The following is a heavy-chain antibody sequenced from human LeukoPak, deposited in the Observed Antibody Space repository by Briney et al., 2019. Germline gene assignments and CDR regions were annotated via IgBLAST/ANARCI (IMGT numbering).Heavy chain of an antibody. D-gene: IGHD1-14*01. J-gene: IGHJ5*02. CDR3: ARRVISEISVDKGNWLDP. V-gene: IGHV4-4*09. CDR1: GGAISKYY. Sequence: LETLSLSCTVSGGAISKYYWNSIRQPPGEGLEWIGYILSSGSTHHNPSLTSRISLSVDTPKNQFSLKLSSVTAADTAVYYCARRVISEISVDKGNWLDPWGQGTLVTVSS. CDR2: ILSSGST.